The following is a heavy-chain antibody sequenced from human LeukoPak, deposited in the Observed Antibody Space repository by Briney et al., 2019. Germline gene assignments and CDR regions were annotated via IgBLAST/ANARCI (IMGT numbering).Heavy chain of an antibody. CDR2: INPSGGST. CDR1: GYTFTSYY. J-gene: IGHJ5*02. V-gene: IGHV1-46*01. D-gene: IGHD6-6*01. Sequence: ASVKVSCKASGYTFTSYYMHWVRQAPGQGLEWMGIINPSGGSTSYAQKFQGRVTMTRDTSTSTVYMELSSLRSEDTAVYYCARAQEIEYSSPRLGNWFDPWGQGTLVTVSS. CDR3: ARAQEIEYSSPRLGNWFDP.